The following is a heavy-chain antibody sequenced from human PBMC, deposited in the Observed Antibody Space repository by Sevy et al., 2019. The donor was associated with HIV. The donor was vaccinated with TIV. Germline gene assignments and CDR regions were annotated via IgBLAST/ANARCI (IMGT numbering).Heavy chain of an antibody. V-gene: IGHV3-30*18. CDR3: AKAPYDSSGYYYLYYYYYGMDV. Sequence: GGSLRLSCAASGSTFSSYGMHWVRQAPGKGLEWVAVISYDGSNKYYADSVKGRFTISRDNSKNTLYLQMNSLRAEDTAVYYCAKAPYDSSGYYYLYYYYYGMDVWGQGTTVTVSS. J-gene: IGHJ6*02. D-gene: IGHD3-22*01. CDR2: ISYDGSNK. CDR1: GSTFSSYG.